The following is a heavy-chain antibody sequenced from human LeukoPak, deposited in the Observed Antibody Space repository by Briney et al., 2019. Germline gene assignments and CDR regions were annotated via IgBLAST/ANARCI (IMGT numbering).Heavy chain of an antibody. D-gene: IGHD3-10*02. CDR2: INPNSSDT. Sequence: ASVKVSCKASGHTFTDYYIHWVRQAPGQGLEWVGWINPNSSDTKYTQNFQGRVTMTRDTSISTAYMELSRLKSDDTAMYYCARDRVFADFDYWGQGTLVTVSS. CDR1: GHTFTDYY. CDR3: ARDRVFADFDY. V-gene: IGHV1-2*02. J-gene: IGHJ4*02.